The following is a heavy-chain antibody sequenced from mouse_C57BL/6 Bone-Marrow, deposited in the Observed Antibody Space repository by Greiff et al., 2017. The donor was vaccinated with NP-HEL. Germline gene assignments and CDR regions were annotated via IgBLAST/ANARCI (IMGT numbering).Heavy chain of an antibody. D-gene: IGHD3-3*01. CDR2: IDPSDSYT. V-gene: IGHV1-69*01. J-gene: IGHJ3*01. Sequence: VQLQQPGAELVMPGASVKLSCKASGYTFTSYWMHWVKQRPGQGLEWIGEIDPSDSYTNYNQKFKGKSTLTADKSTSTAYMQLSSLTSEDSAVYYCARGGDEAYWGQGTLVTVSA. CDR3: ARGGDEAY. CDR1: GYTFTSYW.